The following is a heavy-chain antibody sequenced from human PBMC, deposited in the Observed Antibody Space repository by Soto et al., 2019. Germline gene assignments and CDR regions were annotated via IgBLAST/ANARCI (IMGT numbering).Heavy chain of an antibody. CDR3: AREMTKAYYYDSSGRTLYAFDI. Sequence: SETLSLTCTVSGGSISSYYWSWIRQPAGKGLAWIGRIYTSGSTNYNPSLKSRVTMSVDTSKNQFSLKLSSVTAADTAVYYCAREMTKAYYYDSSGRTLYAFDIWGQRTMVTVSS. V-gene: IGHV4-4*07. CDR1: GGSISSYY. J-gene: IGHJ3*02. CDR2: IYTSGST. D-gene: IGHD3-22*01.